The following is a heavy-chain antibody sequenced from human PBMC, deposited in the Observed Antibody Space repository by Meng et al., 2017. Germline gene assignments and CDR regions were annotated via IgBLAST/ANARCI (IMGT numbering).Heavy chain of an antibody. CDR1: GFTFSSYE. Sequence: GESLKISCAASGFTFSSYEMNWVRQAPGKGLEWVSYISSSGSTIYYADSVKGRFTISSDNAKNSLYLQMNSLRAEDTAVYYCARGGAAASIPPSPNLLIDYWGQGTLVTVSS. CDR3: ARGGAAASIPPSPNLLIDY. V-gene: IGHV3-48*03. D-gene: IGHD6-13*01. CDR2: ISSSGSTI. J-gene: IGHJ4*02.